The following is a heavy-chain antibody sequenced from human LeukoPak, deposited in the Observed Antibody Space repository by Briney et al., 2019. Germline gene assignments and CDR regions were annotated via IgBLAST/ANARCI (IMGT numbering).Heavy chain of an antibody. CDR2: ISSGGSTI. J-gene: IGHJ4*02. CDR3: ASRSTYTYGRTGYFDY. Sequence: GGSLRLSCAASGFTFSDYYMSWIRQAPGKGLEWVSYISSGGSTIYYADSVKGRFTISRDNAKNSLYLQMNSLRAEDTAVYYCASRSTYTYGRTGYFDYWGQGTLVTVSS. CDR1: GFTFSDYY. V-gene: IGHV3-11*01. D-gene: IGHD5-18*01.